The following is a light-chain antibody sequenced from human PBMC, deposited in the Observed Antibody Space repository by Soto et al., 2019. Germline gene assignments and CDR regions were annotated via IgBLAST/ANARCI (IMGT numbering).Light chain of an antibody. V-gene: IGKV3-15*01. CDR2: GAS. Sequence: EKVMTQSPATLSVSPGERATLSCRASQSVSSNLAWYQLKPGQAPRLLIYGASTRAAGIPASFSGSGSGTEFTLTISSLQSEDFAVYYCQQYNNWPLTFGPGTKVDIK. CDR3: QQYNNWPLT. CDR1: QSVSSN. J-gene: IGKJ3*01.